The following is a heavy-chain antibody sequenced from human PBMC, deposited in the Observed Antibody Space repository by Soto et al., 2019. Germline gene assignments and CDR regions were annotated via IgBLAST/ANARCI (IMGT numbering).Heavy chain of an antibody. CDR1: GFTFSSYG. V-gene: IGHV3-33*01. J-gene: IGHJ6*04. CDR3: ARDLLFWSGQPYGMDV. D-gene: IGHD3-3*01. Sequence: PGGSLRLSCAASGFTFSSYGMHWVRQAPGKGLEWVAVIWYDGSNKYYADSVKGRFTISRDNSKNTLYLQMNSLRAEDTAVYYCARDLLFWSGQPYGMDVWGKGTTVTVSS. CDR2: IWYDGSNK.